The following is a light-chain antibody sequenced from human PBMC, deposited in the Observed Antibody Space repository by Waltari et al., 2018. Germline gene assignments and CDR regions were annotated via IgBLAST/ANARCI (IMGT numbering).Light chain of an antibody. CDR3: QIWDTFTDQVV. CDR2: DDS. Sequence: SYVLTQPPSVSVAPGQTAKISCAGDIIGSKTVHWYQHKSGQAPVMVVYDDSGRPSGVPERCSGSNSGDAATLTSSRVEAGDEAAYYCQIWDTFTDQVVFGGGTKLTVL. CDR1: IIGSKT. J-gene: IGLJ2*01. V-gene: IGLV3-21*02.